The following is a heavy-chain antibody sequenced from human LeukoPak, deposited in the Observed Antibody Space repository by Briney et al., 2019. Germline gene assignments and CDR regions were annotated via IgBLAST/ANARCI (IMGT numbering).Heavy chain of an antibody. J-gene: IGHJ3*02. CDR1: VYTFTHYY. Sequence: ASVTVSYKPSVYTFTHYYMQWVRQAPGQGLEWMGWIRANSGGTKYALQFQGRVTMTSVTSISTAYMELSRLRSDDTAFYCCARIYSGYDPADAFDIWGQGTMVSVSS. D-gene: IGHD5-12*01. CDR2: IRANSGGT. V-gene: IGHV1-2*02. CDR3: ARIYSGYDPADAFDI.